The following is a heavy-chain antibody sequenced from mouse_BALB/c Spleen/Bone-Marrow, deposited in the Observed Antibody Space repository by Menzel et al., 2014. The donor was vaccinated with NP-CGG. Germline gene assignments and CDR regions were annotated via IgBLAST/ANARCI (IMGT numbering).Heavy chain of an antibody. D-gene: IGHD1-1*01. V-gene: IGHV1-20*02. J-gene: IGHJ1*01. Sequence: EVMLVESGPELVKPGASVKISCKASGYSFTGYFMNWVMQSHGKSLEWIGRINPYNGDTFYNQKFKGKATLTVDKPSSTAHMELRSLASEDSAVYYCTRVTTDWYFDVWGAGTTVTVSS. CDR2: INPYNGDT. CDR3: TRVTTDWYFDV. CDR1: GYSFTGYF.